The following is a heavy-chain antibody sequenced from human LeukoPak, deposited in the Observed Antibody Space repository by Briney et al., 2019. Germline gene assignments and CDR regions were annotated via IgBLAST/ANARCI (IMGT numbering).Heavy chain of an antibody. CDR1: GFTFSSYS. CDR3: ARTHRQDDAFDI. J-gene: IGHJ3*02. V-gene: IGHV3-21*01. CDR2: ISSSSSYI. Sequence: GGSLRLSCAASGFTFSSYSMNWVRQAPGKGLEWVSSISSSSSYIYYADSVKGRFTISRDNAKNSLYLQMNSLRAEDTAVYYCARTHRQDDAFDIWGQGTMVTVSS.